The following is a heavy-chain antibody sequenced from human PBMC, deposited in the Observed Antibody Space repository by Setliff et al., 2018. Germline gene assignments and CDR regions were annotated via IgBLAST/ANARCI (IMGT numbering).Heavy chain of an antibody. D-gene: IGHD1-7*01. CDR1: GGSVSDSTYY. CDR2: IYYSGST. Sequence: SETLSLTCTVSGGSVSDSTYYWGWVRQPPGKGLEWIGSIYYSGSTYYNPPLRSRVTISVDTSKNQFSLNVNSVIAADTAVYYCARTGTYRYFDSWGQGTRVTVSS. V-gene: IGHV4-39*01. CDR3: ARTGTYRYFDS. J-gene: IGHJ4*02.